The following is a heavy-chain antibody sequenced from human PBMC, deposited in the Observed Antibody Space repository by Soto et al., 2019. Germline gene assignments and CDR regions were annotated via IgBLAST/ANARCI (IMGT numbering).Heavy chain of an antibody. V-gene: IGHV4-59*01. CDR1: GGSISSYY. Sequence: QVQLQESGPGLVKPSETLSLTCTVSGGSISSYYWSWIRQPPGKGLEWIGYIYYSGSTNHNPSLKSRVTISVDTSKNQFSLKLSSVTAADTAVYYCARVEGSSSGWSDPWGQGTLVTVSS. J-gene: IGHJ5*02. D-gene: IGHD6-13*01. CDR3: ARVEGSSSGWSDP. CDR2: IYYSGST.